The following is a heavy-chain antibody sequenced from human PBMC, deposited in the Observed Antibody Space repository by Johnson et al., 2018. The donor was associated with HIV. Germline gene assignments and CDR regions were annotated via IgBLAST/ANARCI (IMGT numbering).Heavy chain of an antibody. V-gene: IGHV3-11*01. CDR1: GFTFSDYY. CDR2: ISSSGSSI. D-gene: IGHD2-21*02. J-gene: IGHJ3*02. Sequence: QVQLVESGGGLVKPGGSLRLSCAASGFTFSDYYMSWIRQAPGKGLEWVSYISSSGSSIYYADSVKGRFTISKDNAKKSLYLQMNSLRAEDTAVYYCARASDSYCSADCYGDGFQISDQGTKVIVSS. CDR3: ARASDSYCSADCYGDGFQI.